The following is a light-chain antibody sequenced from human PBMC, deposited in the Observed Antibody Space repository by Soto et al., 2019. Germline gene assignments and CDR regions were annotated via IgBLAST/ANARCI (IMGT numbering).Light chain of an antibody. J-gene: IGKJ2*01. CDR3: QQYKSYPLT. V-gene: IGKV1-5*03. CDR1: QSISSW. Sequence: DIQMTQSPSXLSASVGDRVTITCRASQSISSWLAWYQQKPGKAPNLLIYKASTLERGVPSRFSGSGSGTEFTLTISSLQPDDFASYYCQQYKSYPLTFGQGTKLEIK. CDR2: KAS.